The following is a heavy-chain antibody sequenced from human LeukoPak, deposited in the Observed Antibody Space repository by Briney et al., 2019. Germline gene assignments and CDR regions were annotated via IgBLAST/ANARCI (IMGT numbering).Heavy chain of an antibody. J-gene: IGHJ6*03. CDR3: ASQGHHGKIVGTTLSYFYMDV. Sequence: KTSETLSLTCAVYGGSFSGYYWSWIRQPPGKGLGWIGEINHSGSTNYNPSLKSRVTISVDTSKNQFSLKLSSVTAADTAFYYCASQGHHGKIVGTTLSYFYMDVWGKGTTVTVSS. V-gene: IGHV4-34*01. D-gene: IGHD1-26*01. CDR1: GGSFSGYY. CDR2: INHSGST.